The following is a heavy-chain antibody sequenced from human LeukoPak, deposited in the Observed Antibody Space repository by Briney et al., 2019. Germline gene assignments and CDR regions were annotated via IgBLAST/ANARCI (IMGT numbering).Heavy chain of an antibody. CDR1: GGSISSSSYS. D-gene: IGHD3-3*01. Sequence: PSETLSLTCTVSGGSISSSSYSWGWIRQPPGKGLEWIGGISYSGSTYYNPSLKSRVTISVDTSKNQFSLKLSSVTAADTAVYYCLACYDFWSGFNYWGQGTLVTVSS. CDR2: ISYSGST. V-gene: IGHV4-39*01. J-gene: IGHJ4*02. CDR3: LACYDFWSGFNY.